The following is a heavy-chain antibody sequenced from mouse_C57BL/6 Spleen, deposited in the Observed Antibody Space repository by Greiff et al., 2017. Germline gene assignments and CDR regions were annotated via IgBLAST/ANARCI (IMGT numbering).Heavy chain of an antibody. J-gene: IGHJ3*01. Sequence: EVKVVESGGGLVQPGGSLKLSCAASGFTFSDYYMYWVRQTPEKRLEWVAYISNGGGSTYYPDTVKGRFTISRDNAKNTLYLQMSRLKSEDTAMYYCAREDYGSSPLFAYWGQGTLVTVSA. CDR1: GFTFSDYY. D-gene: IGHD1-1*01. CDR2: ISNGGGST. V-gene: IGHV5-12*01. CDR3: AREDYGSSPLFAY.